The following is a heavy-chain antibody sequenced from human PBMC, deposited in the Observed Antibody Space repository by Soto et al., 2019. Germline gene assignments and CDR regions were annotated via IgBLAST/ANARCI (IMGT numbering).Heavy chain of an antibody. V-gene: IGHV3-30*18. CDR2: ITYDGSFQ. CDR1: GFNFDNYG. J-gene: IGHJ4*02. Sequence: QVQLVESGGGVVQPGGSLRLSCQASGFNFDNYGMHWVRQAPGKGLEWVAVITYDGSFQYYADSVKGRFTISRDNSKNTLFLHLNTLKTEDTAVYHCAKDRVGGTFYTPLGFWGQGTLVTVSS. CDR3: AKDRVGGTFYTPLGF. D-gene: IGHD1-7*01.